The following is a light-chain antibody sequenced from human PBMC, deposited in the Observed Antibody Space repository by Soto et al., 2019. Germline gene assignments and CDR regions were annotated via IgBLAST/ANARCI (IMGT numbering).Light chain of an antibody. CDR2: EVS. J-gene: IGLJ2*01. Sequence: QSALTQPRSVSGSPGQSVTISCTGTSSDVGGYNYVSWYQQYPGRAPKLIIYEVSNRPSGVSDRFSGSKSDNTASLTISGLQAEDEADYYCSSYTSSTTPLYGGGTKLTVL. CDR1: SSDVGGYNY. V-gene: IGLV2-11*01. CDR3: SSYTSSTTPL.